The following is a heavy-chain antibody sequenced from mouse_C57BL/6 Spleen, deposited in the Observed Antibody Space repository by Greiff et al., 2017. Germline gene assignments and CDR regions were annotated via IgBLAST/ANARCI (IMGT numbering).Heavy chain of an antibody. CDR1: GYTFTSYW. Sequence: QVQLQQPGAELVKPGASVKLSCKASGYTFTSYWMHWVKQRPGRGLEWIGRIDPNSGGTKYNEKFKSKATLTVVKPSSTAYMQLSSLTSEDSAVYYCARGATVVARDLDWYFDVWGTGTTVTVSS. J-gene: IGHJ1*03. CDR3: ARGATVVARDLDWYFDV. CDR2: IDPNSGGT. V-gene: IGHV1-72*01. D-gene: IGHD1-1*01.